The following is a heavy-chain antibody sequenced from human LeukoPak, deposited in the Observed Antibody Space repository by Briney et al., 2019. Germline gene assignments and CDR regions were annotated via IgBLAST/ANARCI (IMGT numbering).Heavy chain of an antibody. J-gene: IGHJ4*02. CDR2: ISSSSSYI. CDR1: GFTFSSYS. CDR3: AKVGSKYYYGSGNHFDY. Sequence: GGSLRLSCAASGFTFSSYSMNWARQAPGKGLEWVSSISSSSSYIYYADSVKGRFTISRDNAKNSLYLQMNSLRAEDTALYYCAKVGSKYYYGSGNHFDYWGQGTLVTVSS. D-gene: IGHD3-10*01. V-gene: IGHV3-21*04.